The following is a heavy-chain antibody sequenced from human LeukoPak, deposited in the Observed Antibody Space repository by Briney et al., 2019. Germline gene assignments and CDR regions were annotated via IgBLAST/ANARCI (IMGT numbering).Heavy chain of an antibody. CDR2: IDQSGST. D-gene: IGHD1-1*01. Sequence: SETLSLTCAVYDGSFSGYYWTWIRQPPGKGLEWIGEIDQSGSTNYNPSLKSRGTLSVDTSKNQISLKVNSWTAADTALYYCARVNWNDHLRHNWFDPWGQGTLVTVSS. J-gene: IGHJ5*02. CDR3: ARVNWNDHLRHNWFDP. V-gene: IGHV4-34*01. CDR1: DGSFSGYY.